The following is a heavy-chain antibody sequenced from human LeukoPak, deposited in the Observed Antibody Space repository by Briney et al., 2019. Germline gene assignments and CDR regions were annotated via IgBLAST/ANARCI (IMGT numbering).Heavy chain of an antibody. CDR2: IIPILGIA. J-gene: IGHJ4*02. D-gene: IGHD5-18*01. CDR3: ARGYTAMVKDPLGFDY. V-gene: IGHV1-69*02. Sequence: SVKVSCKVSGYTLTELSMHWVRQAPGKGLEWMGRIIPILGIANYAQKFQGRVTITADKSTSTAYMELSSLRSEDTAVYYCARGYTAMVKDPLGFDYWGQGTLVTVSS. CDR1: GYTLTELS.